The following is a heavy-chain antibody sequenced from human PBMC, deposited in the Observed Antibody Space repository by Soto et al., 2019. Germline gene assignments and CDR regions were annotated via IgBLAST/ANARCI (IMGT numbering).Heavy chain of an antibody. CDR3: ARALILTGYYIHDAFDI. CDR2: IYYTGSS. V-gene: IGHV4-39*07. J-gene: IGHJ3*02. Sequence: SETLSLTCTVSGGSITNANYYWSWVRQPPGKGPEWIGNIYYTGSSYSHPSLKSRVTLSVDTSRNQFSLKLSSVTAADTAVYYCARALILTGYYIHDAFDIWGQGTMVTVSS. CDR1: GGSITNANYY. D-gene: IGHD3-9*01.